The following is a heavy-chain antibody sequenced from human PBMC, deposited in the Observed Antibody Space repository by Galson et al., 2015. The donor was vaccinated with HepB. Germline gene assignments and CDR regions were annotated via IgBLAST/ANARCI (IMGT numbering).Heavy chain of an antibody. CDR2: INPSGGTT. Sequence: SVKVSCKASGYTFTSYYMHWVRQAPGQGLEWMGMINPSGGTTSYAQKFQGRVTMTRDTSTSVVYMELSSLRSEDAAVYYCARDLIGYIDYWGQGTLVTVSS. J-gene: IGHJ4*02. D-gene: IGHD2-15*01. V-gene: IGHV1-46*01. CDR3: ARDLIGYIDY. CDR1: GYTFTSYY.